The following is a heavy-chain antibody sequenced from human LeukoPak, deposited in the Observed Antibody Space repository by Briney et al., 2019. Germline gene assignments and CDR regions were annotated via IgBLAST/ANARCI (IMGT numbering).Heavy chain of an antibody. D-gene: IGHD6-13*01. CDR3: ARDRPGYTSSWYSPFDY. Sequence: GGSLRLSCTASGFTFSSDEMNWVRQAPGKGLEWVAYISTTGTTIYYADSVKGRFTISRDNAKNSLYLQMNRLRADDTAVYYCARDRPGYTSSWYSPFDYWGQGTLVTVSS. V-gene: IGHV3-48*03. CDR2: ISTTGTTI. J-gene: IGHJ4*02. CDR1: GFTFSSDE.